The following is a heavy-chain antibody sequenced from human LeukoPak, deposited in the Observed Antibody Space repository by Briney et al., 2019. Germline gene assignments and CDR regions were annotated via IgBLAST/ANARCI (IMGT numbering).Heavy chain of an antibody. CDR1: GGSFSGYY. Sequence: KPSETLSLTCAVYGGSFSGYYWSWIRQPPGKGLEWIGEINHSGSTNYNPSLKSRVTISVDTSKNQFSLKLSSVTAADTAVYYCAGSSSSTFGYWGQGTLVTVSS. D-gene: IGHD6-13*01. CDR2: INHSGST. J-gene: IGHJ4*02. CDR3: AGSSSSTFGY. V-gene: IGHV4-34*01.